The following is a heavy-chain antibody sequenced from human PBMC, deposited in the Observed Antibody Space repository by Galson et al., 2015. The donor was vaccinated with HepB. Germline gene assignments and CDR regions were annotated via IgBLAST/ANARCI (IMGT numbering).Heavy chain of an antibody. V-gene: IGHV2-70*11. CDR3: ARIRSQSASYQDY. CDR1: GFSLTTSGMC. D-gene: IGHD1-26*01. CDR2: IDWDDDK. Sequence: PALVKPTQTLTLTCTFSGFSLTTSGMCVSWIRQPPGKALEWLARIDWDDDKYYSTSLRTRLTISKDTSKNQVVLTVTNMDPVDTATYYCARIRSQSASYQDYWGHGTLVTVSS. J-gene: IGHJ4*01.